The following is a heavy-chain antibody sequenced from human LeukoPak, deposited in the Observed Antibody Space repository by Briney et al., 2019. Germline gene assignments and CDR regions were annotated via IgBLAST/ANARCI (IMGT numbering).Heavy chain of an antibody. Sequence: GGSLRLSCAASGFTFSSYAMSWVRQAPGKGLEWVSAISGSGGSTYYADSVKGRFTISRDNSKDTLYLQMNSLRAEDTAVYYCAKAHSGSYYEFDYWGQGTLVTVSS. CDR2: ISGSGGST. J-gene: IGHJ4*02. CDR1: GFTFSSYA. D-gene: IGHD1-26*01. V-gene: IGHV3-23*01. CDR3: AKAHSGSYYEFDY.